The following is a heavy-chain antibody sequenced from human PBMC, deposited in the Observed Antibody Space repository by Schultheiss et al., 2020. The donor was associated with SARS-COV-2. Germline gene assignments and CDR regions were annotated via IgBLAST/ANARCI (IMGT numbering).Heavy chain of an antibody. Sequence: GGSLRLSCAASGFTFSSYGMHWVRQAPGQGLEWMGGIIPIFGTANYAQKFQGRVTITADESTSTAYMELSSLRSEDTAVYYCAREGPYNWNDVSPYYYYGMDVWGQGTTVTVSS. CDR2: IIPIFGTA. V-gene: IGHV1-69*01. CDR1: GFTFSSYG. CDR3: AREGPYNWNDVSPYYYYGMDV. J-gene: IGHJ6*02. D-gene: IGHD1-1*01.